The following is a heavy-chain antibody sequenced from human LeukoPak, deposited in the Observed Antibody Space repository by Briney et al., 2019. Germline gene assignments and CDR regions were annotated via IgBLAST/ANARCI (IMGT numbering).Heavy chain of an antibody. CDR1: GYSFTNYW. CDR3: ARAPLDYYDSSGLGY. J-gene: IGHJ4*02. D-gene: IGHD3-22*01. CDR2: INPSGGST. Sequence: GESLKIPCKGSGYSFTNYWINWVRQAPGQGLEWMGIINPSGGSTSYAQKFQGRVTMTRDTSTSTVYMELSSLRSEDTAVYYCARAPLDYYDSSGLGYWGQGTLVTVSS. V-gene: IGHV1-46*01.